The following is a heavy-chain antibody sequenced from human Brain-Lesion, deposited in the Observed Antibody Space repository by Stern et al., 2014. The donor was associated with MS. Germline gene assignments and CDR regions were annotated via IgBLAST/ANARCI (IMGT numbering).Heavy chain of an antibody. J-gene: IGHJ1*01. CDR1: GFSFSTYA. CDR2: ISGRGGTT. V-gene: IGHV3-23*04. D-gene: IGHD6-19*01. Sequence: EVQLVQSGGGLVQPGGSLRLSCAASGFSFSTYAMSWVRQTPGKGLQWVSVISGRGGTTYYADSVKGRFTISRYNSKNTLYLQMDSLRADDTAVYYCAKWPHHIAVAGTRYFQHWGQGTLVTVSS. CDR3: AKWPHHIAVAGTRYFQH.